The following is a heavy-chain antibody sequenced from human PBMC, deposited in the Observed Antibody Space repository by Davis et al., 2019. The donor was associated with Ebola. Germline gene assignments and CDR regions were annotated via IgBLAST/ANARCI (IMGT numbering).Heavy chain of an antibody. CDR1: GFTFSSYE. D-gene: IGHD3-3*01. CDR2: ISSSGSTI. J-gene: IGHJ3*02. Sequence: PGGSLRLSCAASGFTFSSYEMNWVRQAPGKGLEWVSYISSSGSTIYYADSVKGRFTISRDNAKNSLYLQMNSLRAEDTAVYYCARAPDYDFWSGLGAFDIWGQGTMVTVSS. CDR3: ARAPDYDFWSGLGAFDI. V-gene: IGHV3-48*03.